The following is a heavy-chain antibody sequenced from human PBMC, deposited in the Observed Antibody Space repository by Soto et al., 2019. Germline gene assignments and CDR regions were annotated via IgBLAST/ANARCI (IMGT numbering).Heavy chain of an antibody. CDR1: GGSISTSVYH. CDR3: ARHSPYYYDSSGYYYDGAFDI. J-gene: IGHJ3*02. D-gene: IGHD3-22*01. CDR2: IYYSGSA. V-gene: IGHV4-39*01. Sequence: ETLSLTCSVSGGSISTSVYHWGWIRQPPGRGLEWMANIYYSGSAYYNPSLKSRVSTSVDTSKNQFSLKLRSVTAADTAVYYCARHSPYYYDSSGYYYDGAFDIWGQGTMVTVSS.